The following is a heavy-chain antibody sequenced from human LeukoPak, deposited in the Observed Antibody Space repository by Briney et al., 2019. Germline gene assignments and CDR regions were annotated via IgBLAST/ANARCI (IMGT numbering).Heavy chain of an antibody. CDR2: IYSGGST. D-gene: IGHD3-22*01. Sequence: GGSLRLSCAASGFTVSSNYMSWVRQAPGKGLEWVSVIYSGGSTYYADSVKGRFTISRDNSKNTLYLQMNSLRAEDTAVYYCARDNHYYDSSGYYVRYYYGMDVWGQGTTVTVSS. J-gene: IGHJ6*02. CDR1: GFTVSSNY. V-gene: IGHV3-66*01. CDR3: ARDNHYYDSSGYYVRYYYGMDV.